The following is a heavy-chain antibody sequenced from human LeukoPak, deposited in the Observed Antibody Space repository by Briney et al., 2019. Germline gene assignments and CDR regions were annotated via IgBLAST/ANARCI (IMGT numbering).Heavy chain of an antibody. D-gene: IGHD3-10*01. CDR1: GFTFSSYW. CDR3: ATSGLVRGGDDY. Sequence: GGSLRLSCAGSGFTFSSYWMSWVSQAPGKGLEWVANIKQDGSEKYYLDSVKGRFTISRDNAKNSLYLQMNSLRAEDTALYYCATSGLVRGGDDYWGQGTLVTVSS. V-gene: IGHV3-7*05. CDR2: IKQDGSEK. J-gene: IGHJ4*02.